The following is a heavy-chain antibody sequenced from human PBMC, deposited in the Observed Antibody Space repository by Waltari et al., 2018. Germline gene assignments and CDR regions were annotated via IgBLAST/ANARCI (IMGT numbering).Heavy chain of an antibody. CDR2: NNLDDIT. D-gene: IGHD3-9*01. Sequence: QVQLQQWGAGLVRPSETLSLTCDAYGVSLTVYYLTWFRQSPGKGLEWIGENNLDDITYYNPSLENRVTILLDKSKNQFSLRLDSVTAADTAVYYCVTGPRDKWVGRYSGEFFHHWGPGTLVTVSS. J-gene: IGHJ1*01. CDR1: GVSLTVYY. CDR3: VTGPRDKWVGRYSGEFFHH. V-gene: IGHV4-34*02.